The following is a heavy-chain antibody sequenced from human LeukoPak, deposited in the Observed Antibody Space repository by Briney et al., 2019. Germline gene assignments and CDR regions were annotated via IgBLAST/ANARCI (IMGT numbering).Heavy chain of an antibody. D-gene: IGHD4-17*01. V-gene: IGHV1-2*02. CDR3: ARALLTTVTRSPFDY. CDR1: GYTFTGYY. J-gene: IGHJ4*02. Sequence: ASVKVSCKASGYTFTGYYLHWVRQAPGQGLEWMGCVNPNSGDTNYAQKLQGRVTMTTDTSTSTAYMELRSLRSDDTAVYYCARALLTTVTRSPFDYWGQGTLVTVSS. CDR2: VNPNSGDT.